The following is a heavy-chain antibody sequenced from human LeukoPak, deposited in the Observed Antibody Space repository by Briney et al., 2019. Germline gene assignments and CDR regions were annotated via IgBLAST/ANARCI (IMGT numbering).Heavy chain of an antibody. V-gene: IGHV1-18*01. Sequence: ASVKVSCKASGYTFTSYGISWVRQDPGQGLEWMGWISAYNGNTNYAQKLQGRVTMTTDTSTSTAYMELRSLRSDDTAVYYCARELGSGGSCRALDIWGQGTMVTVSS. D-gene: IGHD2-15*01. CDR2: ISAYNGNT. CDR3: ARELGSGGSCRALDI. CDR1: GYTFTSYG. J-gene: IGHJ3*02.